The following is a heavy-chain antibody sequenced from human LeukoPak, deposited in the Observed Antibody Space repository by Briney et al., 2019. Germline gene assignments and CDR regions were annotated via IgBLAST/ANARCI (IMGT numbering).Heavy chain of an antibody. Sequence: PGGSLRLSCAASGFTFSSYSTNWVRQAPGRGLEWVSSISSSSSYIYYADSVKGRFTISRDNAKNSLYLQMNSLRAEDTAVYYCASRVTGTTSDVIWFDPWGQGTLVTVSS. CDR3: ASRVTGTTSDVIWFDP. CDR2: ISSSSSYI. V-gene: IGHV3-21*01. CDR1: GFTFSSYS. J-gene: IGHJ5*02. D-gene: IGHD1-7*01.